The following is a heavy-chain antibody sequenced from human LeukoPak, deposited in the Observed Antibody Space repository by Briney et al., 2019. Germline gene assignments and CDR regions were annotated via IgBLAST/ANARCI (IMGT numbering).Heavy chain of an antibody. CDR2: ISVYNGNT. CDR1: GYSFISYG. CDR3: ARGRCVTTGFDF. V-gene: IGHV1-18*03. D-gene: IGHD4-17*01. J-gene: IGHJ4*02. Sequence: ASVKLSCKASGYSFISYGISWVRQAPGQGLEWMGWISVYNGNTNYAQKLQGRVTMTTDTSTSTVYMELRSLRSDDMDVYYCARGRCVTTGFDFWGQGTLVTVST.